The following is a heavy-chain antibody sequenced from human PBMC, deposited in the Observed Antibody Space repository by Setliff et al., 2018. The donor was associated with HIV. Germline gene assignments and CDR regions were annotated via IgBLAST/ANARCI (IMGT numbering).Heavy chain of an antibody. CDR2: IKQDGSDM. Sequence: GGSLRLSCLASGMTFSDAWMTWLRRAPGRGLEWVANIKQDGSDMHYIESVKGRFTIFRDNAKNSVFLQMNSLRAEDTAVYYCAKDSAEYCSSPSCPIPNWFDPWGQGTLVTVSS. J-gene: IGHJ5*02. V-gene: IGHV3-7*01. D-gene: IGHD2-2*01. CDR3: AKDSAEYCSSPSCPIPNWFDP. CDR1: GMTFSDAW.